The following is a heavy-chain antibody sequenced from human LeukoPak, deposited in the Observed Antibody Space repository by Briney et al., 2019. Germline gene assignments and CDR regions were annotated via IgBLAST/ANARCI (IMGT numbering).Heavy chain of an antibody. CDR1: GGSFSGYY. J-gene: IGHJ4*02. CDR2: INHSGST. D-gene: IGHD6-19*01. CDR3: ARHEVLYQWLDY. V-gene: IGHV4-34*01. Sequence: SETLSLTCAVYGGSFSGYYWSWIRQPPGKGLEWIGEINHSGSTNYNPSLKSRVTISVDTSKNQFSLKLSSVTAADTAVYYCARHEVLYQWLDYWGQGTLVTVSS.